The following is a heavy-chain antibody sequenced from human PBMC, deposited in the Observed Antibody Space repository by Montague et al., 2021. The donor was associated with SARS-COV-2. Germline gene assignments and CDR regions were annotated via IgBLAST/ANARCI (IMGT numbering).Heavy chain of an antibody. CDR1: GDSVSSNSAT. CDR2: TYYRSKRYN. J-gene: IGHJ6*02. V-gene: IGHV6-1*01. CDR3: TSGREGNYNVMDV. Sequence: CAISGDSVSSNSATWNWVRQSPSRGLEWLGRTYYRSKRYNDYAVSVRGRVTINPDTSKNQFFLQLNSVTPEDTAIYYCTSGREGNYNVMDVWGQGTTVTVSS. D-gene: IGHD1-1*01.